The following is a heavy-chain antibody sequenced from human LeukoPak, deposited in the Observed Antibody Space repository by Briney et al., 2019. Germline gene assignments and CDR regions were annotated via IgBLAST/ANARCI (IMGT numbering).Heavy chain of an antibody. J-gene: IGHJ6*03. CDR2: ISSDGTNK. D-gene: IGHD6-19*01. CDR3: PRDSQWLVSSGYYYYYMDV. V-gene: IGHV3-30*04. Sequence: GRSLRLSCAASGFTFSSYAMHWVRQAPGKGLEWVAVISSDGTNKYYADSVKGRFTISRDNSKNTLYLQMNSLRPEDTAVYYCPRDSQWLVSSGYYYYYMDVWSKGTTVTVSS. CDR1: GFTFSSYA.